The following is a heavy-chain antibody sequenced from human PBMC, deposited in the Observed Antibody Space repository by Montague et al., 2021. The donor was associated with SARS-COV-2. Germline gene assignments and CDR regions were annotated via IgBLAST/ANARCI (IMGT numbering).Heavy chain of an antibody. D-gene: IGHD3-10*01. CDR3: ARLRDGVVPSPILGVGPYYSVYYMDV. V-gene: IGHV4-34*01. CDR1: GTSFSGYY. J-gene: IGHJ6*03. Sequence: SETLSLTCAVHGTSFSGYYRNWIRQPPGKGLEWIGEINHGGSTKYSPPLKSRLTISADTSKNQFSLKLTSVAAADTAVYYCARLRDGVVPSPILGVGPYYSVYYMDVWGRGTTVTVSS. CDR2: INHGGST.